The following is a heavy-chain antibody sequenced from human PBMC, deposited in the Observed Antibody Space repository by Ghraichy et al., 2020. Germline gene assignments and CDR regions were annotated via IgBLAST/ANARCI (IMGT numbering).Heavy chain of an antibody. J-gene: IGHJ6*02. CDR2: ISYDGNKK. D-gene: IGHD1-14*01. V-gene: IGHV3-30*18. CDR1: RFTFSIYG. Sequence: GGSLRLSCIASRFTFSIYGMHWVRQAPNKGLEWVAFISYDGNKKYYSDSVKGRFTISRDNSKNTLYLQLNSLRGEDTAMYYCAKDLKMIQPAGDVRRRRDLGPQHFHSYGMDVWGHGTTVTVSS. CDR3: AKDLKMIQPAGDVRRRRDLGPQHFHSYGMDV.